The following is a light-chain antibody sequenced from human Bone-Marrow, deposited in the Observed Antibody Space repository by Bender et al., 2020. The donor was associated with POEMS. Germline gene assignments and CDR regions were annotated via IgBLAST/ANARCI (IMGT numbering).Light chain of an antibody. CDR3: SSHTSSNIL. V-gene: IGLV2-18*02. Sequence: QSALAQPPSVSGSLGQSVIISCTGTSSDVGSYHRVSWFQQSPGTGPKLIIYEVTKRPSGVPDRFSGSKSGSMASLTISGLQAEDEAHYYCSSHTSSNILFGGGTMLTVL. J-gene: IGLJ2*01. CDR2: EVT. CDR1: SSDVGSYHR.